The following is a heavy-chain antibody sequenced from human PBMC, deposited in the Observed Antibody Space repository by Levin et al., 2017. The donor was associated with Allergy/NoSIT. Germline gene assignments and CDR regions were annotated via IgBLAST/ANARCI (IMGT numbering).Heavy chain of an antibody. Sequence: SQTLSLPCPVSFSSLLLSSFLFLLPPPFQGLEWIGYIYNSGSTKYNPSLKSRVTISVDTSKNQFSLKLNSVTAADTAVYYCARRFCSGDICYSGSHGMDVWGQGTTVTVSS. D-gene: IGHD2-15*01. CDR3: ARRFCSGDICYSGSHGMDV. CDR1: FSSLLLSS. J-gene: IGHJ6*02. CDR2: IYNSGST. V-gene: IGHV4-59*08.